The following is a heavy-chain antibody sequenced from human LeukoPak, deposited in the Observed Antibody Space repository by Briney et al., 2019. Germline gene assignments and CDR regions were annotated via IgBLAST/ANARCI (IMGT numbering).Heavy chain of an antibody. CDR1: GFTVSSNY. Sequence: TGGSLRLSCAASGFTVSSNYMSWFRKAPGKGLEWVSVIYSGGSTYYADSVKGRFSISRDNSKNTLYLQMNSLRAEDTAVYYCARDSLHFDYWGQGTLVTVSS. CDR2: IYSGGST. V-gene: IGHV3-66*01. CDR3: ARDSLHFDY. J-gene: IGHJ4*02.